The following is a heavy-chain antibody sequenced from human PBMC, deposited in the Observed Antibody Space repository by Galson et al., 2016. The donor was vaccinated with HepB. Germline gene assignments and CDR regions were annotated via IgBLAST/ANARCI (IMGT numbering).Heavy chain of an antibody. Sequence: QSGAEVKKPGESLRISCDVSGYSFTTYWISWVRQMPGKGLEWMGRIDPKDSYTNYSPSFQGHVPISVDKSISAASLQWSSLKASDTAMYYCARMEAAAGISFMRHWGQGTLVTVSS. CDR3: ARMEAAAGISFMRH. V-gene: IGHV5-10-1*01. J-gene: IGHJ1*01. D-gene: IGHD6-25*01. CDR1: GYSFTTYW. CDR2: IDPKDSYT.